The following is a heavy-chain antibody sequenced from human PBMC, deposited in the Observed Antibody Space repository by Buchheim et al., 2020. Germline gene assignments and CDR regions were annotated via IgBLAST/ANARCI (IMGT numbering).Heavy chain of an antibody. D-gene: IGHD4-17*01. V-gene: IGHV3-23*01. CDR1: GFTFSSYA. CDR3: AKDRQTTVNTYVDYYYYYGMDV. CDR2: ISGSGGST. Sequence: EVQLLESGGGLVQPGGSLRLSCAASGFTFSSYAMSWVRQAPGKGLEWVSAISGSGGSTYYADSVKGRFTISRDTSKNTLYLQMNSLRAEDTAVYYCAKDRQTTVNTYVDYYYYYGMDVWGQGTT. J-gene: IGHJ6*02.